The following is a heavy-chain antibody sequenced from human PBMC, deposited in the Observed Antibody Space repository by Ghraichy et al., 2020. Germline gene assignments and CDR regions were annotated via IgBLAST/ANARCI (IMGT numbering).Heavy chain of an antibody. J-gene: IGHJ3*02. CDR2: IIPIFGTA. V-gene: IGHV1-69*13. Sequence: SVKVSCKASGGTFSSYAISWVRQAPGQGLEWMGRIIPIFGTANYAQKFQGRVTITADESTSTAYMELSSLRSEHTAVYYCARDQHYGDYADAFDIWGQGTMVTVSS. CDR3: ARDQHYGDYADAFDI. D-gene: IGHD4-17*01. CDR1: GGTFSSYA.